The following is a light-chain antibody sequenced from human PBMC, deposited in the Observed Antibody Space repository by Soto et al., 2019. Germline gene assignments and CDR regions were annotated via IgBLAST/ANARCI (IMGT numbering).Light chain of an antibody. J-gene: IGKJ4*01. Sequence: MTQSPSRLSVSPGERATLSCRASQSVRSNLAWHQQKPGQAPRLLIYAASTRATGVPARFSGSGSGTEFTLTISDLQSEDFAVYFCQHYDIWPLTFGGGTKVDIK. CDR3: QHYDIWPLT. CDR1: QSVRSN. V-gene: IGKV3-15*01. CDR2: AAS.